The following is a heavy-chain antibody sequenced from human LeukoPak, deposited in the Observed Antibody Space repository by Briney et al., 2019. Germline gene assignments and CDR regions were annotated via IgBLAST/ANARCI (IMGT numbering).Heavy chain of an antibody. J-gene: IGHJ4*02. Sequence: GGSLRLSCAASEFILNKYWMSWVRQAPGKGLEWVANIKQDGSEKYYVDSVKGRFTISRDNAKNSLYLQMNSLRAEDTAVYYCAKAMVRGNWGQGTLVTVSS. CDR1: EFILNKYW. CDR3: AKAMVRGN. CDR2: IKQDGSEK. D-gene: IGHD3-10*01. V-gene: IGHV3-7*01.